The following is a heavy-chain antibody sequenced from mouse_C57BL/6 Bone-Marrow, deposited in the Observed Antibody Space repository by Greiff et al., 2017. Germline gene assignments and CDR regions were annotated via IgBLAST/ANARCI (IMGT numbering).Heavy chain of an antibody. Sequence: VQLQQSVAELVRPGASVKLSCTASGFNFKNTYMHWVKQRPEQGLEWIGRIDPANGNTKYAPKFQGKATITADTSSNTAYLQLSSLTSEDTAIYYCALYDGYFWGQGTTLTVSS. V-gene: IGHV14-3*01. CDR1: GFNFKNTY. CDR2: IDPANGNT. D-gene: IGHD2-3*01. J-gene: IGHJ2*01. CDR3: ALYDGYF.